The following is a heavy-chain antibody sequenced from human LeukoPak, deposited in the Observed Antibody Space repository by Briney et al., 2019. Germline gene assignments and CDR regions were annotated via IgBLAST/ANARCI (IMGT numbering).Heavy chain of an antibody. J-gene: IGHJ3*02. Sequence: SEPLSLTCSVSGGPLSSYYWSWIRQPPRKGLEWIRYIYYSGSTNYNPSLKSRVTISVDTSKNQFSLRLSSVTAADTAVYYCARGSAMIVGDAFDIWGQGTMVTVSS. CDR3: ARGSAMIVGDAFDI. CDR2: IYYSGST. D-gene: IGHD3-22*01. CDR1: GGPLSSYY. V-gene: IGHV4-59*01.